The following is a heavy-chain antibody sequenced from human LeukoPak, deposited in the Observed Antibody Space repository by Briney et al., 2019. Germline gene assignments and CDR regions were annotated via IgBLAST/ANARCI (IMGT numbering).Heavy chain of an antibody. CDR3: ARAAVAGTWSYFDY. Sequence: GGSLRLSCAASGFTFSSYAMHWVRQAPGKGLEWVAVISYDGSNKYYADSVKGRFTISRDNSKNTLYLQMNSLRSEDTAVYYCARAAVAGTWSYFDYWGQGTLVTVSS. V-gene: IGHV3-30-3*01. CDR2: ISYDGSNK. D-gene: IGHD6-19*01. J-gene: IGHJ4*02. CDR1: GFTFSSYA.